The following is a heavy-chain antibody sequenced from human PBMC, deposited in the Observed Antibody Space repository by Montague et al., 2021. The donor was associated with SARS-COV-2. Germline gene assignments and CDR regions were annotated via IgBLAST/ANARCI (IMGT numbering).Heavy chain of an antibody. CDR1: GAPISGSSDY. Sequence: SETLSLTCTVTGAPISGSSDYWGWIRQSPGKGLEWIASVDYSGNTYYSPSLKSRLTISVDTSKNQFSLKLNSVTAADTALYYCARRKYSYGWGDWGQGTLVTVSS. J-gene: IGHJ4*02. CDR2: VDYSGNT. V-gene: IGHV4-39*01. CDR3: ARRKYSYGWGD. D-gene: IGHD5-18*01.